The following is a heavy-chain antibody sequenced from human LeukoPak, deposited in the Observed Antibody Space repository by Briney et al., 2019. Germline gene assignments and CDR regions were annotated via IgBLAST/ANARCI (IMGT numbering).Heavy chain of an antibody. Sequence: PSETLSLTCTVSGGSISSYYWSWIRQPPGKGPEWIGYIYYSGSTNYNPSLKSRVTISVDTSKNQFSLELSSVTAADTAVYYCASHTYYYGSGLTFDYWGQGTLVTVSS. J-gene: IGHJ4*02. V-gene: IGHV4-59*08. CDR1: GGSISSYY. CDR2: IYYSGST. CDR3: ASHTYYYGSGLTFDY. D-gene: IGHD3-10*01.